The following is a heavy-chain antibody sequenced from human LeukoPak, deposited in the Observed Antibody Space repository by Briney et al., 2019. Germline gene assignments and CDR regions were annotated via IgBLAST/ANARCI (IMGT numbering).Heavy chain of an antibody. J-gene: IGHJ4*02. V-gene: IGHV4-31*03. CDR1: GVSISSGGYY. D-gene: IGHD3-10*01. CDR2: IYYSGST. CDR3: AREALLWFGKYIDY. Sequence: SETLSLTCTVSGVSISSGGYYWSWIRQHPGKGLEWFGYIYYSGSTYYNPSLKSRVTISVDTSKNQCSLKLSSVTAADTAVYYCAREALLWFGKYIDYWGQGTLGTAS.